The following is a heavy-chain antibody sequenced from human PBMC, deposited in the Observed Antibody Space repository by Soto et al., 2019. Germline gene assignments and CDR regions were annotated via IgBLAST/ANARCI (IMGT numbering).Heavy chain of an antibody. CDR3: ARDALGYCSGGSCYSVGWWFDP. Sequence: SQTLSLTCAISGDSVSSNSAAWNWIRQSPSRGLEWLGRTYYRSKWYNDYAVSVKSRITINPDTSKNQFSLQLNSVTPEDTAVYYCARDALGYCSGGSCYSVGWWFDPWGQGTLVTV. D-gene: IGHD2-15*01. V-gene: IGHV6-1*01. CDR1: GDSVSSNSAA. CDR2: TYYRSKWYN. J-gene: IGHJ5*02.